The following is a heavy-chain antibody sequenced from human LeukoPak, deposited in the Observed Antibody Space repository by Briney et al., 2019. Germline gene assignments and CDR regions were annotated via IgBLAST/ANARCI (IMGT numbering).Heavy chain of an antibody. CDR3: AKSELGPFDY. D-gene: IGHD7-27*01. CDR1: GFTFDTYA. J-gene: IGHJ4*02. CDR2: ISSSGAVT. V-gene: IGHV3-23*01. Sequence: GGSLRLSCAASGFTFDTYAMSWVRQAPGKGLQWVSAISSSGAVTYYADSVKGRFTISRDNSKNTLYLQMNSLRVEDTAVYYCAKSELGPFDYWGQGTLVTVSS.